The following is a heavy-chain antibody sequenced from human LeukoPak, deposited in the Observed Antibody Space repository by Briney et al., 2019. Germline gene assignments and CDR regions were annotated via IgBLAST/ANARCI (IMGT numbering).Heavy chain of an antibody. J-gene: IGHJ5*02. D-gene: IGHD3-10*01. CDR1: GYTFTSFG. V-gene: IGHV1-18*01. CDR2: ISAYNGNT. CDR3: ARGKVVVRGVNWESWFDL. Sequence: ASVKVSCKASGYTFTSFGISWVRQAPGQGLEWMGWISAYNGNTNNAQKLQGRVTMTTDTSTSTAYMELRSLRSDDTAVYYCARGKVVVRGVNWESWFDLWGQGTLVTVSS.